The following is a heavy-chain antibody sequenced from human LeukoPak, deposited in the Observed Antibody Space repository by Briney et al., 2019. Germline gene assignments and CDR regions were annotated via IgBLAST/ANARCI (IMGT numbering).Heavy chain of an antibody. J-gene: IGHJ3*02. CDR1: GYTFTGYY. D-gene: IGHD3-22*01. CDR3: HMIVVVTASRDAFDI. Sequence: GASVKVSCKASGYTFTGYYMHWVRQAPGQGLEWMGWINPNSGGTNYAQKFQGRVTMTRDTSISTAYMELSRLRSDDTAVYYCHMIVVVTASRDAFDIWGQGTMVTVSS. CDR2: INPNSGGT. V-gene: IGHV1-2*02.